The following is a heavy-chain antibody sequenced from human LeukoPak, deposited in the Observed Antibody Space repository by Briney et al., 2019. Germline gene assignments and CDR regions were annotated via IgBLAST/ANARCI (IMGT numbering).Heavy chain of an antibody. Sequence: PGGSLRLSCAASGFTFSNYGMHWVRQAPGKGLEWVAVIWYDGSNKYYADSVKGRFTISRDNSKNTLYLQMNSLRAEDTAVYYXARDILSSSGLLWGQGTMVTVSS. CDR3: ARDILSSSGLL. D-gene: IGHD3-22*01. J-gene: IGHJ3*01. CDR2: IWYDGSNK. V-gene: IGHV3-33*01. CDR1: GFTFSNYG.